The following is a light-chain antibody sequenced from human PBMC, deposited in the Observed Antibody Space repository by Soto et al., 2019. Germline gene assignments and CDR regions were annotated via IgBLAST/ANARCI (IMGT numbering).Light chain of an antibody. J-gene: IGKJ1*01. CDR1: QGIIDY. CDR3: QKYDTAPQT. CDR2: AAS. V-gene: IGKV1-27*01. Sequence: DIQMTQSPSSLSASVGDTVTITCRASQGIIDYVAWYQQRPGKIPKLLIYAASTLQTGVPSRFSGSGAGTDFTLPIRSLQPEDVATYYCQKYDTAPQTFGQGTKVEIK.